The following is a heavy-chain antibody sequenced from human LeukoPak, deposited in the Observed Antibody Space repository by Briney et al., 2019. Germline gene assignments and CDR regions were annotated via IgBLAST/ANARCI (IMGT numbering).Heavy chain of an antibody. Sequence: SETLSLTCAVYGGSFSGYYWSWIRQPPGKGLEWIGEINHSGSTNYNPSLKSRVTISVDTSKNQFSLKLSSVTAADTAVYYCARVSLDSSGYYSHFDYWGQGTLVTVSS. CDR2: INHSGST. J-gene: IGHJ4*02. CDR1: GGSFSGYY. CDR3: ARVSLDSSGYYSHFDY. D-gene: IGHD3-22*01. V-gene: IGHV4-34*01.